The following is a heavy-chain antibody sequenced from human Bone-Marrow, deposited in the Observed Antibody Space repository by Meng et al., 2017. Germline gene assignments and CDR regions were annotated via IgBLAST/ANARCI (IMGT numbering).Heavy chain of an antibody. V-gene: IGHV3-33*01. J-gene: IGHJ4*02. CDR1: GFTFSSYG. D-gene: IGHD6-6*01. Sequence: GGSLRLSCAASGFTFSSYGMHWVRQAPGKGLEWVAVIWYDGSNKYYADSVKGRFTISRDNSKNTLYLQMNSLRAEDTAVYYCARGDGEYSTIDWGQGTLVTVSS. CDR2: IWYDGSNK. CDR3: ARGDGEYSTID.